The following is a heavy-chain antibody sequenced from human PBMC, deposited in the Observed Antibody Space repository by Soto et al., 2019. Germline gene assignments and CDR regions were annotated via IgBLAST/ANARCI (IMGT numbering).Heavy chain of an antibody. CDR1: GGSFSGYY. D-gene: IGHD2-2*01. J-gene: IGHJ6*02. CDR3: ARAVYCTTANCWDDFTYYNIDV. CDR2: INHSGST. V-gene: IGHV4-34*01. Sequence: PSETLSLTCAVYGGSFSGYYWSWIRQPPGKGLEWIGEINHSGSTNYNPSLKSRVTISVDTSKNQFSLKLSSVTAADTAVYYCARAVYCTTANCWDDFTYYNIDVWGQGTAVTVS.